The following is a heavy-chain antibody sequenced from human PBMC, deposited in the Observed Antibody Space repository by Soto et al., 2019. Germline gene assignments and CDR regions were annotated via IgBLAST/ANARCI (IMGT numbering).Heavy chain of an antibody. V-gene: IGHV5-51*01. J-gene: IGHJ4*02. Sequence: PGASLKISCQGSGYRFTSSWIGWVRQMPGKGLEWLGNVYPSDSDVRYSPSFEGRVTISADNSINTAYLHLLNLKASDTAIYYCTKGATSPFVSWGQGTRVTVSS. CDR3: TKGATSPFVS. D-gene: IGHD3-16*01. CDR2: VYPSDSDV. CDR1: GYRFTSSW.